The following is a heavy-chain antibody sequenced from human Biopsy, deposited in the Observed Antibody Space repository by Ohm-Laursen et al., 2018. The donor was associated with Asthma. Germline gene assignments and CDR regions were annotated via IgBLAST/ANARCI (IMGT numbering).Heavy chain of an antibody. CDR3: ARAYGGNFFSGAFDI. CDR2: ISFDGTTT. CDR1: GFTFSRYW. D-gene: IGHD4-23*01. J-gene: IGHJ3*02. V-gene: IGHV3-74*01. Sequence: GSLRLSCAASGFTFSRYWMHWVRQAPGKGLVWVSRISFDGTTTTYADSVRGRFTISRDNAKNTLYLQMNSLRAEDTAVYYCARAYGGNFFSGAFDIWGQGTMVTVSS.